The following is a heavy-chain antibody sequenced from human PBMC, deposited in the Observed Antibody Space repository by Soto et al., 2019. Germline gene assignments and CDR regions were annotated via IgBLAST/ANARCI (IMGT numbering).Heavy chain of an antibody. Sequence: PGESLKISCASSGFPFSGYSMNWVRQAPGKGLEWVSSISSSSSYIYYADSVKGRFTISRDNAKNSLYLQMNSLRAEDTAVYYCARELWESGDYWGQGTLVTFSS. J-gene: IGHJ4*02. CDR3: ARELWESGDY. V-gene: IGHV3-21*01. CDR1: GFPFSGYS. D-gene: IGHD1-26*01. CDR2: ISSSSSYI.